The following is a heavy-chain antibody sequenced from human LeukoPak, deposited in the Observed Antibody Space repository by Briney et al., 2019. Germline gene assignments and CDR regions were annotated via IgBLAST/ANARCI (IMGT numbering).Heavy chain of an antibody. CDR3: ARGYDSNTYYYVGY. D-gene: IGHD3-22*01. J-gene: IGHJ4*02. CDR1: GYTFTGYY. Sequence: ASVKVSCKASGYTFTGYYMHWVRQAPGRGLEWMGRINPNSGGTDYAQNFQGRATMTRDTSISTAYMELSRLRSDDTAVYYCARGYDSNTYYYVGYWGQGTLVTVSS. V-gene: IGHV1-2*06. CDR2: INPNSGGT.